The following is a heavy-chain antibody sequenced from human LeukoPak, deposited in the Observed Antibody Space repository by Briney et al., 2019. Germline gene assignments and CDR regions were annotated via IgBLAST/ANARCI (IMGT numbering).Heavy chain of an antibody. J-gene: IGHJ4*02. CDR2: ISSSSSYI. V-gene: IGHV3-21*01. D-gene: IGHD2-2*01. CDR3: ARSETSWVFFDY. CDR1: GFTFSSYG. Sequence: GGSLRLSCAASGFTFSSYGMNWVRQAPGKGLEWVSSISSSSSYIYYADSVKGRFTISRDNAKNSLYLQMNSLRAEDTAVYYCARSETSWVFFDYWGQGTLVTVSS.